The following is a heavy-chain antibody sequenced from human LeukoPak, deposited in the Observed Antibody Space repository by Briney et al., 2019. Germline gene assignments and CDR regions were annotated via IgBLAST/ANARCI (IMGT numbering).Heavy chain of an antibody. J-gene: IGHJ5*02. CDR3: ARRKYYDILTGLIGWFDP. V-gene: IGHV4-39*01. Sequence: SETLSLTCTVSGGSISSYYWGWIRQPPGKGLEWIGSIYYSGSTYYNPSLKSRVTISVDTSKNQFSLKLSSVTAADTAVYYCARRKYYDILTGLIGWFDPWGQGTLVTVSS. CDR2: IYYSGST. CDR1: GGSISSYY. D-gene: IGHD3-9*01.